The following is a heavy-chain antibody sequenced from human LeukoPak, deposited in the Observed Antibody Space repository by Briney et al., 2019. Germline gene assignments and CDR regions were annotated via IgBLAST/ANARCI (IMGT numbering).Heavy chain of an antibody. J-gene: IGHJ4*02. Sequence: GGSLRLSCAASGFTFSSYAMYWVRQAPGKGLEWVSGISGSGVSTYYADSVKGRFTISRDNSKNTLYLQMNSLRAEDTAVYYCARDGGYYGSGSYHDYWGQGTLVTVSS. CDR2: ISGSGVST. D-gene: IGHD3-10*01. CDR3: ARDGGYYGSGSYHDY. CDR1: GFTFSSYA. V-gene: IGHV3-23*01.